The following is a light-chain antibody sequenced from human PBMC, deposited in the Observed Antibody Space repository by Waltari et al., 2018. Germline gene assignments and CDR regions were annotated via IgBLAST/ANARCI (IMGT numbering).Light chain of an antibody. V-gene: IGLV3-21*03. Sequence: SYVLTQPPSVSVAPGRTARITCGGNNIGTKTAHWYQQKPGQAPVMVVYDVIDRPSGIPELFSGSNSGNTATLIINRVEAGDEADYYCQVWDIDSDPSVVFGGGTKLTVL. CDR2: DVI. J-gene: IGLJ2*01. CDR3: QVWDIDSDPSVV. CDR1: NIGTKT.